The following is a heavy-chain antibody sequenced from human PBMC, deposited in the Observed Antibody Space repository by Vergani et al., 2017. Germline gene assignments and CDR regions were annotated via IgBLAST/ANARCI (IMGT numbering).Heavy chain of an antibody. D-gene: IGHD2-8*02. V-gene: IGHV3-74*03. CDR3: VRTEYCTGIACNTRFDS. CDR1: GFSFNTYW. Sequence: EVQLVESGGGSVQSGGYLRLSCVASGFSFNTYWMHWVRQVTGKGLMWVARIDEYGNRATYGDFETGRFTISRDNAKNTVFLQMNNLRADDAGVYYCVRTEYCTGIACNTRFDSWGQGALVTVSS. CDR2: IDEYGNRA. J-gene: IGHJ5*01.